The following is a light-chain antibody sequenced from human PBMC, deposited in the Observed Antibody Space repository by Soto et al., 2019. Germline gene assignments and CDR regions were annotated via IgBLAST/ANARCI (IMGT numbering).Light chain of an antibody. V-gene: IGKV1-39*02. CDR1: RSIGNL. CDR2: AAS. J-gene: IGKJ1*01. Sequence: DIQMPQSPSSLSASVGDRVTITCRASRSIGNLLNWYQKKPGKAPKLLVYAASTLQSGVPPRFSGSGSGTDFTLAIRGLQPEDVASYDGQEAFPRPWTFGQGTDVDIK. CDR3: QEAFPRPWT.